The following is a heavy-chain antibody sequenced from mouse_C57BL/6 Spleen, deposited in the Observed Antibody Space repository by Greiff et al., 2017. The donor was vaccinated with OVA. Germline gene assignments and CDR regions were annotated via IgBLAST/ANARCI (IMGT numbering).Heavy chain of an antibody. D-gene: IGHD1-1*01. CDR2: ISSGSSTI. CDR3: ASLLFPLDY. J-gene: IGHJ2*01. CDR1: GFTFSDYG. V-gene: IGHV5-17*01. Sequence: EVMLVEPGGGLVKPGGSLKLSCAASGFTFSDYGMHWVRQAPEKGLEWVAYISSGSSTIYYADTVKGRFTISRDNAKNTLFLQKTSLRSEDTAMYYCASLLFPLDYWGQGTTLTVSS.